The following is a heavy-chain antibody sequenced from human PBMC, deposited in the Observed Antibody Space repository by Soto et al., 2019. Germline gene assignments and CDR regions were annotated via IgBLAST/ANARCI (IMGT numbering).Heavy chain of an antibody. D-gene: IGHD2-2*01. CDR3: ARYMGYCSSASCVNWFDP. J-gene: IGHJ5*02. V-gene: IGHV4-59*01. CDR2: ISHSGST. CDR1: GVSISSSY. Sequence: SETLSLTCTVSGVSISSSYWSWIRQPPGKGLEWIGYISHSGSTNYNPSLKSRVTISVDTSKSQFFLKLSSVTAADTAVYYCARYMGYCSSASCVNWFDPRGQGTLVTVSS.